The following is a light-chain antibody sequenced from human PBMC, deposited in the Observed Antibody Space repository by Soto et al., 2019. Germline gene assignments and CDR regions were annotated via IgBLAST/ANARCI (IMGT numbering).Light chain of an antibody. J-gene: IGKJ1*01. CDR2: DAS. Sequence: DIQMTQSPSTLSASVGDRVTITCWASQSISSWLAWYQQKPGKAPKLLIYDASSLESGVPSRFSGSGSGTEFTLTISSLQPDDFATYFCQQYRIYWTFGQGTKVEIK. CDR1: QSISSW. CDR3: QQYRIYWT. V-gene: IGKV1-5*01.